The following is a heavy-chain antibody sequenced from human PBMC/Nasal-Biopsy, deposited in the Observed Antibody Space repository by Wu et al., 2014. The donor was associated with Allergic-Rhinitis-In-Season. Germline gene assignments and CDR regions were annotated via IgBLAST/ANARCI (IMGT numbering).Heavy chain of an antibody. J-gene: IGHJ3*01. CDR2: ISASGDST. D-gene: IGHD2-15*01. CDR1: GFTFKNCG. Sequence: LRLSCAGSGFTFKNCGMTWVRQAPGKGLEWVSAISASGDSTYYADSVKGRFTVSRDNSKNTVYLQMNSLTGEDTAMYYCARGGAGYCGGSECYSDGLDFWGQGTMVTVSS. CDR3: ARGGAGYCGGSECYSDGLDF. V-gene: IGHV3-23*01.